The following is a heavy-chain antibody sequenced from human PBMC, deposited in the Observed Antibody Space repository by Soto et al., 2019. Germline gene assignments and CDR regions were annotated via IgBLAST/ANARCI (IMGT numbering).Heavy chain of an antibody. D-gene: IGHD3-3*01. CDR3: AKTKFRFLEGLSLAP. J-gene: IGHJ5*02. CDR2: ISGSGGST. V-gene: IGHV3-23*01. CDR1: GFTFSSYA. Sequence: PGGSLRLSCAASGFTFSSYAMSWVRQAPGKGLEWVSAISGSGGSTYYADSVKGRFTISRDNSKNTLYLQMNSLRAEDTALFYCAKTKFRFLEGLSLAPWGQGTLVTVPP.